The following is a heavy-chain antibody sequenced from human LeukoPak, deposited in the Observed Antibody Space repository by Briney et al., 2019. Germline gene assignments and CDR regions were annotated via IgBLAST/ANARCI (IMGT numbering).Heavy chain of an antibody. CDR2: MNPNSGNT. CDR3: ANTFMGSTSCYLLCGGDDAFDI. V-gene: IGHV1-8*01. D-gene: IGHD2-2*01. Sequence: GASVKVSCKASGYTFTSYDINWVRQATGQGLEWMGWMNPNSGNTGYAQKFQGRVTMTRNTSISTAYMELSSLRSEDTAVYYCANTFMGSTSCYLLCGGDDAFDIWGQGTMVTVSS. J-gene: IGHJ3*02. CDR1: GYTFTSYD.